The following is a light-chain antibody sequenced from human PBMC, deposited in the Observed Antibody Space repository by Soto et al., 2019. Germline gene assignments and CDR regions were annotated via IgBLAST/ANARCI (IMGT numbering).Light chain of an antibody. CDR2: KAS. CDR1: QSLVYVDGNSY. CDR3: MQGRLWPHT. Sequence: VVMTQSPLSLPVTLGQPASISCRSSQSLVYVDGNSYLNWFQQRPGQSPRRLIYKASNRDSGVPDRFSGSGSGTDFTLKITRVEAEDVGVYYCMQGRLWPHTCGQGTKVEIK. V-gene: IGKV2-30*01. J-gene: IGKJ1*01.